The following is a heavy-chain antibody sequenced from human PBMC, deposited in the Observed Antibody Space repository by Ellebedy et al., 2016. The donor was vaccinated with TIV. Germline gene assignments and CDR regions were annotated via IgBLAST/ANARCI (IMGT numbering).Heavy chain of an antibody. CDR3: ARDVFFGLFD. V-gene: IGHV3-11*06. Sequence: PGGSLRLSCVASGFTFSDYYMSWIRQAPGKGLEWVSTISTSSSYTKCADSVKGRFTISRDNAKNSLHLQMNSLRDEDTAVYYCARDVFFGLFDWGQGTLVTVSS. J-gene: IGHJ4*02. CDR2: ISTSSSYT. CDR1: GFTFSDYY. D-gene: IGHD3/OR15-3a*01.